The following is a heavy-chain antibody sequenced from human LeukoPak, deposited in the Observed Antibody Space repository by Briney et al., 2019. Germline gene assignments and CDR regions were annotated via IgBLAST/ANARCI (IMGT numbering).Heavy chain of an antibody. CDR2: IYYSGST. CDR3: ARGVELHYYDSSGYYYDY. D-gene: IGHD3-22*01. V-gene: IGHV4-61*08. J-gene: IGHJ4*02. Sequence: KPSETLSLTCTVSGGSISSGGYYWSWIRQHPGKGLEWIGYIYYSGSTNYNPSLKSRVTISVDTSKNQFSLRLSSVTAADTAVYYCARGVELHYYDSSGYYYDYWGQGTLVTVSS. CDR1: GGSISSGGYY.